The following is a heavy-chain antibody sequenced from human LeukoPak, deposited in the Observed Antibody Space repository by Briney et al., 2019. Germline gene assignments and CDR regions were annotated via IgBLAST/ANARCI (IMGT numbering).Heavy chain of an antibody. V-gene: IGHV4-39*07. CDR1: GGSISSSSYY. D-gene: IGHD3-10*01. CDR2: MYYNGST. Sequence: PSETLSLTCTVSGGSISSSSYYWGWIRQPPGKGLEWIGTMYYNGSTYYNPSLKSRVTISVDTSKNQFSLKLSSVTAADTAVYYCARDSRGYYYVSGNHFDYWGQGTLVTVSS. CDR3: ARDSRGYYYVSGNHFDY. J-gene: IGHJ4*02.